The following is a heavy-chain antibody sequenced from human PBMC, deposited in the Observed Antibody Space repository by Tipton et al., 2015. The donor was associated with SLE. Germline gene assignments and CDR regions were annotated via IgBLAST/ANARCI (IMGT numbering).Heavy chain of an antibody. Sequence: TLSLTCTVSGASISSSPYNWGWIRQSPGKGLEWIAYIYYNGNTYYNPSLKSRVSISVDTSRTHFSLKITSLTAADTAVYFCARGHRPDPFDIWGQGTMVTVSS. V-gene: IGHV4-30-4*08. CDR2: IYYNGNT. CDR3: ARGHRPDPFDI. J-gene: IGHJ3*02. CDR1: GASISSSPYN.